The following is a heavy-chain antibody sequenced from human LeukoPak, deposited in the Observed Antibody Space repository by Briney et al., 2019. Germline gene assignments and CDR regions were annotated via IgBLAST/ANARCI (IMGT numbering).Heavy chain of an antibody. J-gene: IGHJ3*02. D-gene: IGHD3-10*01. CDR2: INSDGSST. CDR1: GFTFSSYW. Sequence: AGGSLRLSSVPAGFTFSSYWMHWVRQAPGKGLVWVSRINSDGSSTSYADSVTGRSIISRDNAKNTLYLQMNSLRAEDTAVYYCARANYYGSGRAAFDIWGQGTMVTV. V-gene: IGHV3-74*01. CDR3: ARANYYGSGRAAFDI.